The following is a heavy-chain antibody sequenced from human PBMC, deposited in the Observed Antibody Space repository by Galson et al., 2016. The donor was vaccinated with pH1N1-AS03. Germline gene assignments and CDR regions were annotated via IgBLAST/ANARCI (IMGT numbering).Heavy chain of an antibody. CDR3: ARHGEPATLSGWFDP. CDR1: GYSFTNHW. CDR2: IYPVDSDT. Sequence: QSGAEVKKPGESLQISCKGSGYSFTNHWIAWVRQMPGKGLEWMGFIYPVDSDTRYSPSFQGQVTISADKSLSTAYIQWGSLKASDTAMYYCARHGEPATLSGWFDPLGQGTLVTVSS. V-gene: IGHV5-51*01. D-gene: IGHD1-26*01. J-gene: IGHJ5*02.